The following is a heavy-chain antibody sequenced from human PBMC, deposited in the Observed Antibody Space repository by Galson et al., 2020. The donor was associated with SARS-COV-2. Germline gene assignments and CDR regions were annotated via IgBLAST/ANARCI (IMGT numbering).Heavy chain of an antibody. CDR2: INSDGSST. CDR1: GFTFSRYW. D-gene: IGHD3-9*01. J-gene: IGHJ3*02. CDR3: VKDMVLRFLDCSRGAYDI. Sequence: GGSLRLSCAASGFTFSRYWMHWVRQVPGKGLVWVSQINSDGSSTSYADSVKGRFTISRDNAKNTLYLQMNSLRAEDTAVYYCVKDMVLRFLDCSRGAYDIWGQGTMVTVSS. V-gene: IGHV3-74*01.